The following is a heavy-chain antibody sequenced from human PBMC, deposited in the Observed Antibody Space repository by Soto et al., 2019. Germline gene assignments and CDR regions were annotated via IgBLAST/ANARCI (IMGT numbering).Heavy chain of an antibody. CDR1: GYTFTGYY. CDR2: INPNSGGT. V-gene: IGHV1-2*04. Sequence: ASVKVSCKASGYTFTGYYMHWVRQAPGQGLEWMGWINPNSGGTNYAQKFQGWVTMTRDTSISTAYMELSRLRSDDTAVYYCARGRIIEYGTPPGGGAFDIWGQGTMVTVSS. J-gene: IGHJ3*02. D-gene: IGHD6-6*01. CDR3: ARGRIIEYGTPPGGGAFDI.